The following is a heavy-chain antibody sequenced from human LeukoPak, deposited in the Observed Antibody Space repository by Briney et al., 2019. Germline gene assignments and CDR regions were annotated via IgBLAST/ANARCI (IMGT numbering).Heavy chain of an antibody. J-gene: IGHJ3*02. CDR2: IDYSGST. V-gene: IGHV4-59*01. Sequence: PSETLSLTCTVSGDSISSYYWSWIRQPPGKGLEGIGYIDYSGSTNYNPSLKSRVTISVDTSKNQFSLKLSSVTAADTAVYYCARGRYYYDSSGYVAFDIWGQGTMVTVSS. D-gene: IGHD3-22*01. CDR1: GDSISSYY. CDR3: ARGRYYYDSSGYVAFDI.